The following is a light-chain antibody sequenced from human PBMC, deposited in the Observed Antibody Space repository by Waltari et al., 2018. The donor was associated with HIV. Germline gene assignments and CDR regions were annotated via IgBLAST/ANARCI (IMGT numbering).Light chain of an antibody. CDR3: QQSFNTPWT. V-gene: IGKV1-39*01. CDR1: QAIKTY. Sequence: DIKMTQSPSSLSAYMGNRITINCRASQAIKTYLKWYAQKPGEAPKLLIFDATRLHTGVTSRFSGTGTGTHFSLTISSLQPEDSGTYYCQQSFNTPWTFGQGTKV. CDR2: DAT. J-gene: IGKJ1*01.